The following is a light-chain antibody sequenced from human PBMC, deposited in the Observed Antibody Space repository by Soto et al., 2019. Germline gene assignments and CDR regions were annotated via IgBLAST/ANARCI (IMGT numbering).Light chain of an antibody. CDR2: DAS. J-gene: IGKJ5*01. V-gene: IGKV3-11*01. CDR1: QSVSRY. CDR3: QQRSNWPPIT. Sequence: EIVLTHSPATLSLSPGERATLSCSASQSVSRYLAWYQQKPGQAPRLLIYDASNRATGIPARFSGSGSGTDFTLTISSLEPEDFAVYYCQQRSNWPPITFGQGTRLENK.